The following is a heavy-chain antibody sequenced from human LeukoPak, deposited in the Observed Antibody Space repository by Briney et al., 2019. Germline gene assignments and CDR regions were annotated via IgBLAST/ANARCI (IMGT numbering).Heavy chain of an antibody. CDR2: INHSGST. V-gene: IGHV4-34*01. Sequence: TSETLSLTCTVSGGSISSYYWSRIRQPPGKGLEWIGEINHSGSTNYNPSLKSRVTISVDTSKNQFSLKLSSVTAADTAVYYCARGRKDSYTRTYYYGSGSYYNAHCFDYWGQGTLVTVSS. J-gene: IGHJ4*02. D-gene: IGHD3-10*01. CDR1: GGSISSYY. CDR3: ARGRKDSYTRTYYYGSGSYYNAHCFDY.